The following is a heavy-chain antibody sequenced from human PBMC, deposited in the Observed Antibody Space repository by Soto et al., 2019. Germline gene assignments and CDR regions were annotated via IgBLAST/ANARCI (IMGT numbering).Heavy chain of an antibody. J-gene: IGHJ4*02. CDR3: ARGNVVVSGVSKLFDY. Sequence: GASVKVSCKASGYTFTSYYMHWVRQAPGQGLEWMGIINPSGGSTSYAQKFQGRVTMTRDTSTSTVYMELSSLRSEDTAVYYCARGNVVVSGVSKLFDYWGQGTLVTVSS. CDR1: GYTFTSYY. V-gene: IGHV1-46*01. D-gene: IGHD2-15*01. CDR2: INPSGGST.